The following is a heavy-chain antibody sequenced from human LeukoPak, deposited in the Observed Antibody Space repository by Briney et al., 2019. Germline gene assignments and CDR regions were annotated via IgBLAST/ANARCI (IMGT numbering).Heavy chain of an antibody. D-gene: IGHD3-10*01. V-gene: IGHV1-3*01. CDR1: GYTFTSYA. CDR2: INAGNGNT. Sequence: ASVKVSFKASGYTFTSYAMHWVRQAPGQRLEWMGWINAGNGNTKYSQRFQGRVTITRDTSASTAYMELSSLRSEDTAVYYCARVRMVRGVVSYYYGMDVWGKGTTVTVSS. CDR3: ARVRMVRGVVSYYYGMDV. J-gene: IGHJ6*04.